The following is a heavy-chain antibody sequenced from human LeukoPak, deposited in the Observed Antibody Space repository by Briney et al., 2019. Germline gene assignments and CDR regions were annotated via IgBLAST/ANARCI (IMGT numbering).Heavy chain of an antibody. V-gene: IGHV1-18*01. J-gene: IGHJ4*02. CDR3: ARDRYYDSSGYQSFDY. CDR1: GYTFTSYG. D-gene: IGHD3-22*01. CDR2: ISAYNGNT. Sequence: GASVKVSCKASGYTFTSYGISWVRQAPGQGLEWMGWISAYNGNTNYAQKLQGRVTMTTDTSTSTAYMELRSLRSDDTAVYYCARDRYYDSSGYQSFDYWGQGTLVTVSS.